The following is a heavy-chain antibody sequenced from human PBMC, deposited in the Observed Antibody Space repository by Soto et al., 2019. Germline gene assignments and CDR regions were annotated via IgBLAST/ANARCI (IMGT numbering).Heavy chain of an antibody. CDR2: INHSGST. CDR1: GGSFSGYY. V-gene: IGHV4-34*01. J-gene: IGHJ5*02. CDR3: ARAWLRYFDWLSRFDP. D-gene: IGHD3-9*01. Sequence: SETLSLTCAVYGGSFSGYYWSGIRQPPGKGLEWIGEINHSGSTNYNPSLKSRVTISVDTSKNQFSLKLSSVTAADTAVYYCARAWLRYFDWLSRFDPWGQGTLVTVSS.